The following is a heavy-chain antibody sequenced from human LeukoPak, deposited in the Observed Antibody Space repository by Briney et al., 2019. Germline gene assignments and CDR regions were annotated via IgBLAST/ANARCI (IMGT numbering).Heavy chain of an antibody. Sequence: GGSLRLSCAASGFAFSSYSMNWVRQAPEKGLEWVSYISSSSSIIYYADSVKGRFTISGDNAKNSLYLQMNSLRAEDTAVYYCAKDLVRGIAAAYDAFDIWGQGTMVTVSS. CDR1: GFAFSSYS. V-gene: IGHV3-48*04. D-gene: IGHD6-13*01. CDR3: AKDLVRGIAAAYDAFDI. J-gene: IGHJ3*02. CDR2: ISSSSSII.